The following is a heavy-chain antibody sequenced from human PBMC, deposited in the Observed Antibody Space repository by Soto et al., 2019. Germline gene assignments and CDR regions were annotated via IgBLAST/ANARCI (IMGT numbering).Heavy chain of an antibody. J-gene: IGHJ5*02. CDR2: ISGSGGST. D-gene: IGHD3-22*01. CDR3: AKFSSYDSSGYYFENWFDP. CDR1: GFTFSSYA. Sequence: GSLRLSCAASGFTFSSYAISWVRQAPGKGLEWFSAISGSGGSTYYADSVKGRFTISRDNSKNTLYLQMNSLRAEDTAVYYCAKFSSYDSSGYYFENWFDPWGQGTLVTVSS. V-gene: IGHV3-23*01.